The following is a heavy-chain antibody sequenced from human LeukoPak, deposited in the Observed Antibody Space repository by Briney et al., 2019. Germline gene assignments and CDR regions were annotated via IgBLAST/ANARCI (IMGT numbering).Heavy chain of an antibody. CDR1: GGSISGHY. Sequence: PSETLSLSCTVSGGSISGHYWSWIRHPPGKGLEWIGYIYYSGSTNYNPSLKSRVTISVDTSKNQFSLKLSSVTAADTAVYYCARSRYDSWSGYYIWDYWGQGTLVAVSS. CDR2: IYYSGST. D-gene: IGHD3-3*01. J-gene: IGHJ4*02. V-gene: IGHV4-59*11. CDR3: ARSRYDSWSGYYIWDY.